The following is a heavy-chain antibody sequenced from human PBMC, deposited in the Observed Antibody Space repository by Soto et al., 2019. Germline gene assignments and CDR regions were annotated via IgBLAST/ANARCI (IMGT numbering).Heavy chain of an antibody. D-gene: IGHD3-22*01. CDR3: AREGYYENEGFDP. V-gene: IGHV4-59*01. CDR1: GGSISSYY. CDR2: IYYSGST. J-gene: IGHJ5*02. Sequence: PSETLSLTCTVSGGSISSYYWSWIRQPPGKGLEWIGYIYYSGSTNYNPSLKSRVTISVDTSKNQFSLKLSSVTAADTAVYYCAREGYYENEGFDPWGQGTLVTVSS.